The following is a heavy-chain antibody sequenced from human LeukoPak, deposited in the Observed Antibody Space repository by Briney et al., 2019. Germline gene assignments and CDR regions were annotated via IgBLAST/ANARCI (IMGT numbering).Heavy chain of an antibody. D-gene: IGHD2-2*01. CDR3: ARAAYCSYTTCYGDSFDI. V-gene: IGHV4-30-4*07. J-gene: IGHJ3*02. CDR2: IYYSGTI. CDR1: GGSIGSSAYS. Sequence: SETLSLTCTVSGGSIGSSAYSWSWIRQPPGKGLEWIGYIYYSGTIYYHPSLKSRITISVDTSKNQFSLNLSSVTAADTAVYYCARAAYCSYTTCYGDSFDIWGQGIMVTVSS.